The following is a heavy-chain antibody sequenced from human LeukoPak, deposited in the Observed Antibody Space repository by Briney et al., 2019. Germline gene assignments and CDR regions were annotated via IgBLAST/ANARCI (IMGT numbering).Heavy chain of an antibody. CDR2: IYYSGST. Sequence: SETLSLTCTVSGGSISSYYWSWIRQPPGKGLEWIGYIYYSGSTTYNPSLRSRVTISVDTSRNQFSLKLYSVTAADTAVYYCARSRSGYSYDHAAFEIWGQGTMVTVSS. J-gene: IGHJ3*02. D-gene: IGHD5-18*01. CDR3: ARSRSGYSYDHAAFEI. V-gene: IGHV4-59*01. CDR1: GGSISSYY.